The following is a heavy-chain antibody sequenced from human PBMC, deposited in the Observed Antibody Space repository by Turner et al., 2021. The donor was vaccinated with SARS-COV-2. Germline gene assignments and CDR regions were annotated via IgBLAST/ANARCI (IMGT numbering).Heavy chain of an antibody. Sequence: QVQLVESGGGVVQPGRSLRLSCAASGFTFSSYAMHWVRQAPGKGLEWVAVISYDGSNKYYADSVKGRFTISRDNSKNTLYLQMNSLRAEDTAVYYSARGDGYNEFDYWGQGTLVTVSS. D-gene: IGHD5-12*01. CDR3: ARGDGYNEFDY. CDR1: GFTFSSYA. J-gene: IGHJ4*02. V-gene: IGHV3-30-3*01. CDR2: ISYDGSNK.